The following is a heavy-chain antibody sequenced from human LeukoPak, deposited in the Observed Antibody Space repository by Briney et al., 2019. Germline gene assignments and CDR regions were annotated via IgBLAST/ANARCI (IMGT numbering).Heavy chain of an antibody. V-gene: IGHV3-7*03. CDR1: GFTFSNYW. Sequence: GGSLRLSCAASGFTFSNYWMSWVRQAPGKGLEWVANIKQDGSEKYYVDSVKGRFTISRDNAKNSLYMQMNSLRAEDTAVYYCARVGGGVIVLDYWGQGTLVTVSS. CDR2: IKQDGSEK. D-gene: IGHD3-16*02. CDR3: ARVGGGVIVLDY. J-gene: IGHJ4*02.